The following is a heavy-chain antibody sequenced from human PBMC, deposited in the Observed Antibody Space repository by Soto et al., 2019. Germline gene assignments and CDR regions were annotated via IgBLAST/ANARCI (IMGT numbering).Heavy chain of an antibody. J-gene: IGHJ4*02. D-gene: IGHD6-19*01. CDR1: GFTFSSYA. CDR3: AKYQPQIDIEVAGFES. CDR2: ISGSGGST. Sequence: GGSLRLSCAASGFTFSSYAMSWVRQAPGKGLEWVSAISGSGGSTYYADSVKGRFTISRDNSKNTLYLQMNSLRAEDTAVYYCAKYQPQIDIEVAGFESWGQGKLVTVSS. V-gene: IGHV3-23*01.